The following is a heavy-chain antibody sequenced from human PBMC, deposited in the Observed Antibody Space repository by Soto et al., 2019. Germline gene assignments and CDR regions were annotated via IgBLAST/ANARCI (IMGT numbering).Heavy chain of an antibody. CDR1: GFTFRGYW. D-gene: IGHD5-12*01. J-gene: IGHJ4*02. V-gene: IGHV3-7*03. Sequence: PGGSLRLSCEGSGFTFRGYWMSWVRQAPGKGLEWVANIKQDGSEKVYVGSVKGRFTISRDNGKNSLYLQMNSLKVEDTAIYYCARESGYDWHFDFWGLGTLVTVSS. CDR2: IKQDGSEK. CDR3: ARESGYDWHFDF.